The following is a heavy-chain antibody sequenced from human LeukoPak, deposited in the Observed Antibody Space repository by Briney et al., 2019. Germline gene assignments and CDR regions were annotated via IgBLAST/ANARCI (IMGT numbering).Heavy chain of an antibody. J-gene: IGHJ4*02. CDR1: GYSISSGYY. Sequence: SETLSLTCTVSGYSISSGYYWGWILQPPGKGLEWVGSIYHSGSTYYNPSLKSRVTISVDTSKNQVSLKLGSVTAADTAVYHCARRRGLAIYYFASPGQGTLVTASP. D-gene: IGHD3/OR15-3a*01. V-gene: IGHV4-38-2*02. CDR3: ARRRGLAIYYFAS. CDR2: IYHSGST.